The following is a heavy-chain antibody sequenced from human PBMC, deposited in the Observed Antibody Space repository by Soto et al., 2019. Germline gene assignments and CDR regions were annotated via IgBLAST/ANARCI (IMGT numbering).Heavy chain of an antibody. Sequence: GGSLRLSCAASGFTFDDYAMYWVRQAPGKGLEWVSSISWISGSIGYADSVKGRFTISRDNAENSLYLQMNSLRAEDTALYYCARVCGGDCHHGMDVWGQGTTVTVSS. J-gene: IGHJ6*02. D-gene: IGHD2-21*02. V-gene: IGHV3-9*01. CDR2: ISWISGSI. CDR1: GFTFDDYA. CDR3: ARVCGGDCHHGMDV.